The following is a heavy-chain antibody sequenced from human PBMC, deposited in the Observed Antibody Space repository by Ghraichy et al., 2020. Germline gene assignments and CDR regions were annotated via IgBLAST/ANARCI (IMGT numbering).Heavy chain of an antibody. J-gene: IGHJ4*02. Sequence: SQTLSLTCTVSGGSISNEHWNWVRQPPGKGLECIAYLFNDGSTSYNPSLKNRVTISLDRSQNQLSLRLTSVTAADTAVYFCARSLSGLDSGDYWGQGTLVTVSS. CDR3: ARSLSGLDSGDY. CDR2: LFNDGST. CDR1: GGSISNEH. D-gene: IGHD2-2*03. V-gene: IGHV4-59*01.